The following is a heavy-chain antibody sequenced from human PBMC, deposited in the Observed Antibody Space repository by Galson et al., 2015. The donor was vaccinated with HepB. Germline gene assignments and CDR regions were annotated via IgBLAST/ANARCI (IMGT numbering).Heavy chain of an antibody. V-gene: IGHV1-2*02. J-gene: IGHJ6*02. D-gene: IGHD2-2*01. CDR1: GYTFTGYY. CDR2: INPNSGGT. CDR3: ATVYQLRRGMDV. Sequence: SVKVSCKASGYTFTGYYMHWVRQAPGQGLEWMGWINPNSGGTNYAQKFQGRVTMTRDTSISTAYMELSRLRSDDTAVYYCATVYQLRRGMDVWGQGTTVTVSS.